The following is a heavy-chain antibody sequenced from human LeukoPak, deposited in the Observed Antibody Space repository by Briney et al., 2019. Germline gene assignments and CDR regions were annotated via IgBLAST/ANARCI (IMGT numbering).Heavy chain of an antibody. CDR2: ISSSGSTI. CDR3: ARDRNYYDSSALNY. CDR1: GFTFSDYY. Sequence: GGSLRLSCAASGFTFSDYYMSWIRQAPGKGLEWVSYISSSGSTIYYADSVKGRSTISRDNAKNSLYLQMNSLRAEDTAVYYCARDRNYYDSSALNYWGQGTLVTVSS. V-gene: IGHV3-11*01. J-gene: IGHJ4*02. D-gene: IGHD3-22*01.